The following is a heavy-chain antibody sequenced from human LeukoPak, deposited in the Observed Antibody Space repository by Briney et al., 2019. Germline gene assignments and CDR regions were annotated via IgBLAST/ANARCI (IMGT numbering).Heavy chain of an antibody. CDR1: GFTFSSYA. D-gene: IGHD3-22*01. V-gene: IGHV3-23*01. J-gene: IGHJ4*02. CDR3: TKVYCDSLAHFDY. CDR2: ISGSGGST. Sequence: GGSLRLSCAASGFTFSSYAMSWVRQAPGKGLEWVSAISGSGGSTYYADSVKGRFTISRDNSKNTLYLQMNSLRAEDTAVYYCTKVYCDSLAHFDYWGQGTLVTVSS.